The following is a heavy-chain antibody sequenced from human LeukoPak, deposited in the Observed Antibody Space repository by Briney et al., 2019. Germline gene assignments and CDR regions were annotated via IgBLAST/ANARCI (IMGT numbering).Heavy chain of an antibody. V-gene: IGHV2-5*02. CDR1: GFALSTSGVG. CDR3: AHSRGDDWFKGTDWFDP. CDR2: IYWDDDK. Sequence: KGSGPTLVNPTQTLTLTCTFSGFALSTSGVGVGWIRQPPGKALEWLALIYWDDDKRYSPSLKSRRTITKDTSKTQVVLTMTNLETVDTATYYCAHSRGDDWFKGTDWFDPWGQGTLVTVSS. D-gene: IGHD3-9*01. J-gene: IGHJ5*02.